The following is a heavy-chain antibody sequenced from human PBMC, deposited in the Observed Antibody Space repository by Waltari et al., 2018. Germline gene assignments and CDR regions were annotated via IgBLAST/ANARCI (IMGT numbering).Heavy chain of an antibody. CDR1: GGSISSYY. V-gene: IGHV4-59*01. D-gene: IGHD2-15*01. J-gene: IGHJ4*02. Sequence: QVQLQESGPGLVTPSETLSLTCTVSGGSISSYYWSWIRQPPGKGLEWIGYIYYSGSNNYNPSLKSRGTISVDTSKNQFSLKLSSVTAADTAVYYCARYPPRVDYFDYWGQGTLVTVSS. CDR2: IYYSGSN. CDR3: ARYPPRVDYFDY.